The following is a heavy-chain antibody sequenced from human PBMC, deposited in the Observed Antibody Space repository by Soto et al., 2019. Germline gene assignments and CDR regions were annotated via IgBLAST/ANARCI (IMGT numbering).Heavy chain of an antibody. Sequence: QVQLVQSGAEVKKPGASVKVSCKASGYTFTSYGISWVRQAPGQGLEWMGWISAYNGNTNYAQKLQGRVTMTTDTSTSTAYMELRSLRSDDTAVYYCARHHGEPTYYYDSSGYLLFDYWGQGTLVTVSS. V-gene: IGHV1-18*01. D-gene: IGHD3-22*01. J-gene: IGHJ4*02. CDR3: ARHHGEPTYYYDSSGYLLFDY. CDR2: ISAYNGNT. CDR1: GYTFTSYG.